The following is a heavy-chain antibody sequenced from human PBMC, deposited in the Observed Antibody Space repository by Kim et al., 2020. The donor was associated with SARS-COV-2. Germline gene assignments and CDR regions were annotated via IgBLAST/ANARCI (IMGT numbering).Heavy chain of an antibody. CDR2: ISSSSSYI. CDR3: ARGDYCPRGVCQSHGMDV. CDR1: GFTFSIYS. Sequence: GGSLSLSCTASGFTFSIYSMNWVRQAPGKGLEWVSSISSSSSYIKYADSVKGRFTISRDNAKNSLYLQMNSLGAEDTAVFYCARGDYCPRGVCQSHGMDVWGQGTTVTVSS. J-gene: IGHJ6*02. D-gene: IGHD2-8*02. V-gene: IGHV3-21*01.